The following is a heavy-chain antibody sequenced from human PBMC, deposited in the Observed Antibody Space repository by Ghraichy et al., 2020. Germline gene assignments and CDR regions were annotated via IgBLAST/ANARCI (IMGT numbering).Heavy chain of an antibody. D-gene: IGHD6-25*01. V-gene: IGHV1-69*13. CDR1: GGTLRRNA. CDR3: AREGPPNSGYTDFRFDS. J-gene: IGHJ5*01. CDR2: FIPLFGTA. Sequence: SVKVSCKASGGTLRRNAFSWVRQAPGQGLEWLGGFIPLFGTANYAQKFRGRLTLTADESTSTTYLELSSLRSEDTAVYYCAREGPPNSGYTDFRFDSWGQGTLVTVSS.